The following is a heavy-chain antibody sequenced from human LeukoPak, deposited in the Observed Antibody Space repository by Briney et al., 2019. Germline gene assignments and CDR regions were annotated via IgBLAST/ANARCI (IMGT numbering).Heavy chain of an antibody. V-gene: IGHV1-46*02. D-gene: IGHD2-15*01. CDR1: GYTFNSYY. J-gene: IGHJ6*02. CDR3: ARDQCSGGSCYAYGMDV. CDR2: INPSGGST. Sequence: ASVKVSCTASGYTFNSYYMHWVRQAPGQGLEWMGIINPSGGSTSYAQKLQGRVTMTRDTSTSTVYMELSSLRSEDTAVYYCARDQCSGGSCYAYGMDVWGQGTTVTVSS.